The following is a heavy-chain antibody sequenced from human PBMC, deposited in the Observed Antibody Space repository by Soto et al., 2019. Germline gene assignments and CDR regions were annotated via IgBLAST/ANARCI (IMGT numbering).Heavy chain of an antibody. CDR3: ARDPNRIAAGYDAFDI. D-gene: IGHD6-13*01. V-gene: IGHV3-33*01. CDR1: GFTFSSYG. Sequence: QVQLVESGGGVVQPGRSLRLSCAASGFTFSSYGMHWVRQAPGKGLEWVAVIWYDGSNKYYADSVKGRFTISRDNSKNTLYLQMNSLRAEDTAVYYCARDPNRIAAGYDAFDIWGQGTMVTGSS. J-gene: IGHJ3*02. CDR2: IWYDGSNK.